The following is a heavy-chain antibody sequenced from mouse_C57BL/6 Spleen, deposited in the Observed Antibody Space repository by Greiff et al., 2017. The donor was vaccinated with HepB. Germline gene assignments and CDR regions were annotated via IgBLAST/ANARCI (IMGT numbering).Heavy chain of an antibody. CDR1: GFNIKDYY. V-gene: IGHV14-2*01. D-gene: IGHD1-1*01. J-gene: IGHJ2*01. Sequence: DVKLVESGAELVKPGASVKLSCTASGFNIKDYYMHRVKQRTEQGLEWIGRIDPEDGETKYAPKFQGKATITADTSSNTAYLQLSSLTSEDTAFYYCARRRHGSSWDYWGQGTTLTVSS. CDR2: IDPEDGET. CDR3: ARRRHGSSWDY.